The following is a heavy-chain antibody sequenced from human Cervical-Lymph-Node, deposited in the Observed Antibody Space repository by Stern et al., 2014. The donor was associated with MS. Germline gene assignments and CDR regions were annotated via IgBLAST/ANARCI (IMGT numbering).Heavy chain of an antibody. CDR3: SPASAI. J-gene: IGHJ6*02. CDR2: IRGKAKNYAT. CDR1: GLSFRDAA. Sequence: EVQLEESGGGLVQPGGSLKLSCEVSGLSFRDAAVHWVRQASGTGLECVGRIRGKAKNYATSYSASVKGSFILARTDSQNTAFLLMNSLKREDTAVYYCSPASAIWGQGTAVTVSS. V-gene: IGHV3-73*01.